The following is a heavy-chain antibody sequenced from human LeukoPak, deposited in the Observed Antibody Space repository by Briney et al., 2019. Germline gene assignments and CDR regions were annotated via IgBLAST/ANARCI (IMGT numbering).Heavy chain of an antibody. CDR2: ISPSGST. V-gene: IGHV4-61*02. D-gene: IGHD3-10*01. CDR1: GGSISSGSYS. CDR3: ATTYGSGSYPTSVY. J-gene: IGHJ4*02. Sequence: SETLCLTCTVSGGSISSGSYSWSWVRQPAGKGLEWIGRISPSGSTNYNPSLKTRVTISVDTSKNQFSLKLTSVTAADTAVYYCATTYGSGSYPTSVYWGQGTLVTVSS.